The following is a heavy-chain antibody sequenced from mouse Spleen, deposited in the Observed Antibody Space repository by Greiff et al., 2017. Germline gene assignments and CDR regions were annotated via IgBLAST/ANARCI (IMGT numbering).Heavy chain of an antibody. V-gene: IGHV3-1*01. CDR1: GYSITSGYD. Sequence: VQLQQSGPGMVKPSQSLSLTCTVTGYSITSGYDWHWIRHFPGNKLEWMGYISYSGSTNYNPSLKSRISITHDTSKNHFFLKLNSVTTEDTATYYCARDLRYYGSSPAWFAYWGQGTLVTVSA. D-gene: IGHD1-1*01. CDR3: ARDLRYYGSSPAWFAY. J-gene: IGHJ3*01. CDR2: ISYSGST.